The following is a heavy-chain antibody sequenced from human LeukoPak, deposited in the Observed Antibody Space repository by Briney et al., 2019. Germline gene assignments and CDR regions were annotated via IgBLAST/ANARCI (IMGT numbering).Heavy chain of an antibody. CDR2: ISGSGGST. CDR1: GFTFSSYA. V-gene: IGHV3-23*01. CDR3: ARHNSSNWYLDAFDI. Sequence: PGGSLRLSCAASGFTFSSYAMSWVRQAPGKGLEWVSAISGSGGSTYYADSVKGRFTISRDNSKNTLYLQMNSLRAEDTAVYYCARHNSSNWYLDAFDIWGQGTMVTVSS. J-gene: IGHJ3*02. D-gene: IGHD6-13*01.